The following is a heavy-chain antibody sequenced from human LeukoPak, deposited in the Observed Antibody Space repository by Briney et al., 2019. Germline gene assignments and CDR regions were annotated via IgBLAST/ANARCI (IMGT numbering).Heavy chain of an antibody. CDR1: GFTLSSYW. CDR2: IRYDGSNK. V-gene: IGHV3-30*02. D-gene: IGHD3-10*01. J-gene: IGHJ3*02. CDR3: AKDPTRVPGAFDI. Sequence: PGGAPRISCAASGFTLSSYWLHWGRQGPRKGLGGVAFIRYDGSNKYYADSVKGRFTISRDNSKNTLYLQMNSLRAEDTAVYYCAKDPTRVPGAFDIWGQGTMVTVSS.